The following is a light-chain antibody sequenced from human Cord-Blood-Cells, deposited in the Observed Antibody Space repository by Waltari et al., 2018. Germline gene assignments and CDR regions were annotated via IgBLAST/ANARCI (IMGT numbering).Light chain of an antibody. J-gene: IGKJ2*01. CDR1: QSVSSSY. CDR3: QQYGSSMYT. V-gene: IGKV3-20*01. Sequence: EIVLTPSPGSLSLSPGERATLPCRASQSVSSSYLAWYQQKPGQAPRLLIYGASSRATGIPDRFSGSGSGTDFTLTISRLEPEDFAVYYCQQYGSSMYTFGQGTKLDIK. CDR2: GAS.